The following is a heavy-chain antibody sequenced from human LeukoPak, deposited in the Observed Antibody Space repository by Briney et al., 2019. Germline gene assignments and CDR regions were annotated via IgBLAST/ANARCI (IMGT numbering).Heavy chain of an antibody. CDR2: IYPGDSDT. CDR3: ASYPQYSSGWYEFDY. D-gene: IGHD6-19*01. Sequence: GESLKISCKGSAYTFTSYWIAWVRQMPGKGLEWMGIIYPGDSDTRYSPSFQGQVTISADKSISTAYLQWSSLKASDTAMYYCASYPQYSSGWYEFDYWGQGTLVTVSS. V-gene: IGHV5-51*01. J-gene: IGHJ4*02. CDR1: AYTFTSYW.